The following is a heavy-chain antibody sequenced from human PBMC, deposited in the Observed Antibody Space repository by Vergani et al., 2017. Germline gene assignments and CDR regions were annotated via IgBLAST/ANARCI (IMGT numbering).Heavy chain of an antibody. J-gene: IGHJ4*02. V-gene: IGHV5-51*01. CDR2: IYPADSDT. CDR3: ARHTTYTDS. D-gene: IGHD1-1*01. CDR1: EYTFGNYW. Sequence: EVELVQSGPEMRKPGESVKISCKGSEYTFGNYWIGWVRQMPGKGLEWMGIIYPADSDTRYSPSFQGQVTISADKSISTDFLQWDSLKASDTALYYCARHTTYTDSWCQGSLVTVSS.